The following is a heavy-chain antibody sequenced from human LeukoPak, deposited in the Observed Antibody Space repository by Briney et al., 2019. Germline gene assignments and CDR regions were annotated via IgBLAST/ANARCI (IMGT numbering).Heavy chain of an antibody. CDR1: GFTFSNAW. V-gene: IGHV3-15*01. J-gene: IGHJ4*02. D-gene: IGHD2/OR15-2a*01. Sequence: GGSLRLSCAASGFTFSNAWMSWVRQAPGKGLEWVGRIKTKVDGGTADYGTVVKGRFNISRDDSQNTLFPQVDSLKTEDTAVYYCATGNMYFWGQGILVIVSS. CDR2: IKTKVDGGTA. CDR3: ATGNMYF.